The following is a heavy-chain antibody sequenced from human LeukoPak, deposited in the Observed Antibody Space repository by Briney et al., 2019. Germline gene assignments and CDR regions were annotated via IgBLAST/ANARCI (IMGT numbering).Heavy chain of an antibody. Sequence: SETLSLTCTVSGDSISPYYWSWIRQPPGKGLEWIGYVYYSGSTNYNPSLKSRVTISVDTSKNQFSLKLSSVTAADTAVYYCARTYDPYYYYYMDVWGKGTTVTVSS. CDR3: ARTYDPYYYYYMDV. CDR1: GDSISPYY. D-gene: IGHD3-3*01. V-gene: IGHV4-59*12. J-gene: IGHJ6*03. CDR2: VYYSGST.